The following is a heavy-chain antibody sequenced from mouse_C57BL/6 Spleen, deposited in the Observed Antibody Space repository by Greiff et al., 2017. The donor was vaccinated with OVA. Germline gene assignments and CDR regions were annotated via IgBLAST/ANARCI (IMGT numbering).Heavy chain of an antibody. CDR3: TRREAFYSYYVGYAMDY. CDR1: GYTFTDYE. Sequence: VQLQQSGAELVRPGASVTLSCKASGYTFTDYEMHWVKQTPVHGLEWIGAIDPETGGTASNQKLKGKAILPADKSSSTAYMELRSLTSEDSAVYYCTRREAFYSYYVGYAMDYWGQGTSVTVSS. V-gene: IGHV1-15*01. J-gene: IGHJ4*01. D-gene: IGHD2-12*01. CDR2: IDPETGGT.